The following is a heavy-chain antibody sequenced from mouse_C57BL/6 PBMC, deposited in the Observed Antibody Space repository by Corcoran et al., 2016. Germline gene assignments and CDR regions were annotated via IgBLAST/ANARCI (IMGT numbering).Heavy chain of an antibody. J-gene: IGHJ2*01. V-gene: IGHV3-6*01. D-gene: IGHD6-1*01. CDR3: ARGSLFPVYFDY. Sequence: DVQLQESGPVLVKRSQSLSLTCSVSGYSITSGNYWNRNRQFPGNKLEWVGYISYDGSNNFNQSLENRISITRDTSKNPFFLKLNSVTTEDTAKYYCARGSLFPVYFDYWGQGTTLTVSS. CDR1: GYSITSGNY. CDR2: ISYDGSN.